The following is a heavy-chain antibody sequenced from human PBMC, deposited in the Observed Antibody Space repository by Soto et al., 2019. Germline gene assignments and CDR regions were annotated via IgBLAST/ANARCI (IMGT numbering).Heavy chain of an antibody. CDR2: IKQDGSEK. CDR1: GFTFSSYW. CDR3: ARARGNWGFIAAREYYFDY. D-gene: IGHD6-6*01. V-gene: IGHV3-7*01. J-gene: IGHJ4*02. Sequence: PGGSLRLSCAASGFTFSSYWMSWVRQAPGKGLEWVANIKQDGSEKYYVDSVKGRFTISRDNAKNSLYLQMNSLRAEDTAVYYCARARGNWGFIAAREYYFDYWGQGTLVTVSS.